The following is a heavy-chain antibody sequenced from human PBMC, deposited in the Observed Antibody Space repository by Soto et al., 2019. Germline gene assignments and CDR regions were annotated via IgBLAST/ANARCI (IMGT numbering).Heavy chain of an antibody. CDR3: AREFVEWFDS. V-gene: IGHV3-11*06. CDR1: GFTFSDYY. Sequence: QVQLVESGGGLVKPGGSLRLSCAASGFTFSDYYMTWIRQAPGKGLEWISYISSGGDHTTYADSVKGRFTISRDNAKNSLYLQMNSLRAEDTAVYYCAREFVEWFDSWGQGSLVTVSS. J-gene: IGHJ5*01. CDR2: ISSGGDHT.